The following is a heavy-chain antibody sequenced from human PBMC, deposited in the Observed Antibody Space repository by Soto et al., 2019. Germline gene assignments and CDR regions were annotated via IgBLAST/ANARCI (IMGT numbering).Heavy chain of an antibody. CDR1: GGTFSSYT. CDR2: IIPILGIA. CDR3: ATIVLVPAARHHYYYGMDV. Sequence: SVKVSCKASGGTFSSYTISWVRQAPGQGLEWMGRIIPILGIANYAQKLQGRVTMTTDTSTSTAYMELRSLRSDDTAVYYCATIVLVPAARHHYYYGMDVWGQGTTVTVSS. D-gene: IGHD2-2*01. V-gene: IGHV1-69*02. J-gene: IGHJ6*02.